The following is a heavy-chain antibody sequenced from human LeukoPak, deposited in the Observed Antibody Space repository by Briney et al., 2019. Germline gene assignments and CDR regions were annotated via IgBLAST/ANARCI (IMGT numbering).Heavy chain of an antibody. CDR2: IYYSGST. CDR1: GGSFSGYY. D-gene: IGHD3-16*01. CDR3: ARRGSANWFDP. J-gene: IGHJ5*02. V-gene: IGHV4-34*01. Sequence: AETLSLTCAVYGGSFSGYYWSWVRQPPGKGLEWIGSIYYSGSTSYYPSLKSRVTISVDTPRNQFPLKLSDLTAADRAVFYYARRGSANWFDPWGQGTLVTVCS.